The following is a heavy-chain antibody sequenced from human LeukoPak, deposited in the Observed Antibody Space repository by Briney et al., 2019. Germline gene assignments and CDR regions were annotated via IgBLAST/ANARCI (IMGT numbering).Heavy chain of an antibody. D-gene: IGHD6-13*01. J-gene: IGHJ6*03. CDR2: IHHSGTT. CDR1: GGSISSSNW. CDR3: ARVGGRIAAAGGYYYYYMDV. V-gene: IGHV4-4*02. Sequence: SETLSLTCAVSGGSISSSNWWGWVRQPPGRGLECIGEIHHSGTTNYNPSLKSRVTISVDTSKNQFSLKLSSVTAADTAVYYCARVGGRIAAAGGYYYYYMDVWGKGTTVTVSS.